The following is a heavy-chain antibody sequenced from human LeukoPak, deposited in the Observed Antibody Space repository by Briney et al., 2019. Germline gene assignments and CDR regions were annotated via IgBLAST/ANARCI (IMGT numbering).Heavy chain of an antibody. J-gene: IGHJ3*02. CDR1: GASIDSYY. D-gene: IGHD3-22*01. Sequence: PSETLSLTCTISGASIDSYYWSWIRQPPGKGLEWIGRISSSGSTNYNPSLKSRVTISVDTSKNQFSLKLSSVTAADTAVYFCARGPYSYDSSGAFDIWGQGTMVTVSS. V-gene: IGHV4-4*08. CDR3: ARGPYSYDSSGAFDI. CDR2: ISSSGST.